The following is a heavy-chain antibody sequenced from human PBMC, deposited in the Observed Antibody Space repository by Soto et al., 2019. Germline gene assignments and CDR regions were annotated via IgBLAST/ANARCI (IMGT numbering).Heavy chain of an antibody. Sequence: QVQLVQSGAEVKKPGASVKVSCKVSGYTLNEVAMHWVRQATGKGLAWLGGFDPDEAETIYAQHFQGRVTMTEDTSTDTVYMELSSLRSEDTALYFCTTSQGDYNFDHWGQGTLVTVSS. CDR3: TTSQGDYNFDH. D-gene: IGHD4-17*01. CDR1: GYTLNEVA. CDR2: FDPDEAET. J-gene: IGHJ5*02. V-gene: IGHV1-24*01.